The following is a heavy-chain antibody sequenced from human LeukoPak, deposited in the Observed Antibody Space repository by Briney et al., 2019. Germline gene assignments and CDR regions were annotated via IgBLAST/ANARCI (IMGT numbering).Heavy chain of an antibody. V-gene: IGHV4-34*01. CDR2: INHSGST. CDR3: ARGHGDYVLDY. J-gene: IGHJ4*02. CDR1: GGSFSGYY. D-gene: IGHD4-17*01. Sequence: SETLSLTCAVYGGSFSGYYWSWIRQPPGKGLEWIGEINHSGSTNYNPSLKSRVTISVDTSKNQFSLKLNSVTAADTAVYYCARGHGDYVLDYWGQGTLVTVSS.